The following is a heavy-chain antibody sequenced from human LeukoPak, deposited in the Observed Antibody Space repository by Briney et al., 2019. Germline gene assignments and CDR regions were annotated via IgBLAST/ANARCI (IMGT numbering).Heavy chain of an antibody. CDR3: ARMDSSSRGEAFDI. J-gene: IGHJ3*02. D-gene: IGHD6-13*01. CDR2: IDWDDDK. V-gene: IGHV2-70*11. CDR1: GFSLSTSGMC. Sequence: SGPTLVNPTQTLTLTCTFSGFSLSTSGMCVSWIRQPPGKALEWLARIDWDDDKYYSTSLKTRLTISKDTSKNQVVLTMTNMDPVDTATYYCARMDSSSRGEAFDIWGQGTMVTVSS.